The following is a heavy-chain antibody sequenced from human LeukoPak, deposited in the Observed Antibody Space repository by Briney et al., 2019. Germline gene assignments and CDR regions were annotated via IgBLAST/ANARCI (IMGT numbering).Heavy chain of an antibody. V-gene: IGHV4-39*07. CDR3: ARDGEVLSSSWFWFDP. D-gene: IGHD6-13*01. CDR2: IYHSGSA. CDR1: GGSIGSSGYY. Sequence: SETLSLTCTVSGGSIGSSGYYWGWIRQPPGKGLEWIGNIYHSGSAYYNPSLKSRVTISVDTSKNQFSLKLSSVTAADTAVYYCARDGEVLSSSWFWFDPWGQGTLVTVSS. J-gene: IGHJ5*02.